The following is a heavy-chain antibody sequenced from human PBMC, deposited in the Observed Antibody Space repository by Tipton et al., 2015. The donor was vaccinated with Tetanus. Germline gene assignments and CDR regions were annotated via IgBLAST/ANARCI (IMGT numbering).Heavy chain of an antibody. CDR1: GGSISSGGYY. CDR3: ARGQGRPVVVVTAILTWFDP. V-gene: IGHV4-31*03. CDR2: IYYSGST. Sequence: TLSLTCTVSGGSISSGGYYWSWIRQHPGKGLEWIGYIYYSGSTYYNPSLKSRVTISVDTSKNQFSLKLSSVTAADTAVYYCARGQGRPVVVVTAILTWFDPWGQGTLVTVSS. D-gene: IGHD2-21*02. J-gene: IGHJ5*02.